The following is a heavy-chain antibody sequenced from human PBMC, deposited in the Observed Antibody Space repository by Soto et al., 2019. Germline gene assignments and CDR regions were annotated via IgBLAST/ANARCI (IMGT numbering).Heavy chain of an antibody. D-gene: IGHD3-22*01. CDR2: INHSGST. Sequence: SETLSLTCAVYGGSFSGCYWSWIRQPPGKGLEWIGEINHSGSTNYNPSLKSRVTISVDTSKNQFSLKLSSVTAADTAVYYCASPNYYDSSGRYGMDVWGQGTTVTVSS. CDR3: ASPNYYDSSGRYGMDV. V-gene: IGHV4-34*01. J-gene: IGHJ6*02. CDR1: GGSFSGCY.